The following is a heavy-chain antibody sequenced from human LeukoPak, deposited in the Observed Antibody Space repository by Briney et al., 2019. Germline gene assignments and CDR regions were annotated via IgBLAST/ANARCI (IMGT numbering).Heavy chain of an antibody. J-gene: IGHJ4*02. CDR2: INPSGGST. D-gene: IGHD1-26*01. Sequence: ASVKVSCKASGYTFTSYYMHWVRQAPGQGLEWMGIINPSGGSTSHAQKFQGRVTMTSDTSTNTVYMELSSLRSEDTAVYYCARDRSGSAFDYWGQGTQVTVSS. V-gene: IGHV1-46*01. CDR3: ARDRSGSAFDY. CDR1: GYTFTSYY.